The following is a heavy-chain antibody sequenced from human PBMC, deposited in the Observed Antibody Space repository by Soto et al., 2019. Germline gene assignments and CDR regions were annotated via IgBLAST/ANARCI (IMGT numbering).Heavy chain of an antibody. CDR3: AKTFDLMDSIDY. J-gene: IGHJ4*02. Sequence: PGGSLRLSCAASGFTLSSFGMHWVRQAPGKGLEWVAVISSDGSNKHYADSVKGRFTISRDNSKNTVYLQMNSLRAEDTAVYYCAKTFDLMDSIDYWGQGTLVTVSS. CDR1: GFTLSSFG. CDR2: ISSDGSNK. V-gene: IGHV3-30*18. D-gene: IGHD2-8*01.